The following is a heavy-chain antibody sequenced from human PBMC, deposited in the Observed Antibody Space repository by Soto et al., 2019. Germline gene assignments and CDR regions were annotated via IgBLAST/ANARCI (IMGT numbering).Heavy chain of an antibody. CDR3: ARGGVGYYYSSGPFDY. V-gene: IGHV4-30-2*01. J-gene: IGHJ4*02. CDR1: GGSISSGRYS. CDR2: IYHSGRT. Sequence: QLQLKESGSGLVKPSQTLSLTCAVSGGSISSGRYSWSWNRQPPGKGLQWIGYIYHSGRTYYNPSLKSRVTISVDRSKNQVSLKLSSVTAADTAVYYCARGGVGYYYSSGPFDYCGQGTLVTVSS. D-gene: IGHD3-22*01.